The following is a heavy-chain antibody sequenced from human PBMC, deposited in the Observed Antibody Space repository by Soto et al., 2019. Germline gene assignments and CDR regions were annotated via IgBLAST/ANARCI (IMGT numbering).Heavy chain of an antibody. V-gene: IGHV4-34*01. CDR1: GGSFSGYY. J-gene: IGHJ4*02. CDR2: INHSGST. CDR3: ARTQLERRCYFDY. Sequence: PSETLSLTCAVYGGSFSGYYWSWIRQPPGKGLEWIGEINHSGSTNYNPSLKSRVTISVDTSKNQFSPKLSSVTAADTAVYYCARTQLERRCYFDYWGQGTLVTVSS. D-gene: IGHD1-1*01.